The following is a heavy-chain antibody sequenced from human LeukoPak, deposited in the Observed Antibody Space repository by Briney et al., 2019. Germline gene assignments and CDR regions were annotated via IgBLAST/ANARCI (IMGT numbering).Heavy chain of an antibody. CDR2: FKYKTDGGAT. D-gene: IGHD6-13*01. Sequence: GGSLRLSCAASGFTFSNACEIGARRPQGRGRDGFARFKYKTDGGATDYAAPVKGRFTISRDDSKNTLYLQMNSLKTEDTAVYYCTTDPISSSSWYRFDYWGQGTLVTVSS. J-gene: IGHJ4*02. CDR1: GFTFSNAC. V-gene: IGHV3-15*01. CDR3: TTDPISSSSWYRFDY.